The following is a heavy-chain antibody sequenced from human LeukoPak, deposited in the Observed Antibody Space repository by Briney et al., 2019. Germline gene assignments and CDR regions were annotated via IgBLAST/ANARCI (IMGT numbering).Heavy chain of an antibody. D-gene: IGHD5-24*01. CDR3: ARGQRRDGYNQGVTQ. J-gene: IGHJ4*02. CDR1: GGSFSGYY. Sequence: SETLSLTCAVYGGSFSGYYWSWIRQPPGKGLEWIGKINHSGSTNYNPSLKSRVTISVDTSKNQFSLKLSSVTAADTAVYYCARGQRRDGYNQGVTQWGQGTLVIVSS. CDR2: INHSGST. V-gene: IGHV4-34*01.